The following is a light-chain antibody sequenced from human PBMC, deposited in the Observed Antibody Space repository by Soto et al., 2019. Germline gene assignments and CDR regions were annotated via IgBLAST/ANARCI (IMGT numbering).Light chain of an antibody. CDR3: QQRYSTPPT. CDR2: AAS. V-gene: IGKV1-39*01. Sequence: DIQMTQSPSSLSASVGDRVTITCRASQSISSYLNWYQQKPGKAPKLLIYAASSLQSGVPSRFSGSGSGTDFTLTISSLQPEDFETYYCQQRYSTPPTFGQGTKVEIK. CDR1: QSISSY. J-gene: IGKJ1*01.